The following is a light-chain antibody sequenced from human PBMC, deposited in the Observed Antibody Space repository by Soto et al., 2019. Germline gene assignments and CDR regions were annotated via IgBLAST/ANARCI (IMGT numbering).Light chain of an antibody. J-gene: IGLJ1*01. CDR2: NNN. CDR3: AAWDDSLDGPI. Sequence: QSVLTQPPSASGTPGQRVFISCSGSSSNIGSNSVNWYQQLPGTAPKLLIYNNNQRPSGVPDRFSGSKSGTSASLGISGLQSEDESDYYCAAWDDSLDGPIFGTGTKLTVL. CDR1: SSNIGSNS. V-gene: IGLV1-44*01.